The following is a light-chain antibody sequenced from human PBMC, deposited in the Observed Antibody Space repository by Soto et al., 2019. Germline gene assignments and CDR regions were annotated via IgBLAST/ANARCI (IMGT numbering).Light chain of an antibody. J-gene: IGKJ1*01. Sequence: EGVMTQSPGAVSVSPGERATLSCRASQSVTSNVAWYQRKPGQAPRLLIYRASARATGVPARFSGSGSGTEFTLTISSLQSEDFGIYYCQQYDYWWTFGQGTKVDIK. CDR2: RAS. CDR3: QQYDYWWT. V-gene: IGKV3-15*01. CDR1: QSVTSN.